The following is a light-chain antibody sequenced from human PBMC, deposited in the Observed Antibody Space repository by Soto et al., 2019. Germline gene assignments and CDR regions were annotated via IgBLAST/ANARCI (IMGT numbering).Light chain of an antibody. J-gene: IGKJ2*01. CDR3: QQYFSSPGYT. CDR2: WAS. Sequence: DIVMIQSPDSLAVSLGERATINCKSAQSVFYSSNHKNYLAWYQQKPGQPPKLLIYWASTREAGVPDRFSGSGSVTDFTLTINDVQAEDVAVYYCQQYFSSPGYTFGQGTKLEIK. CDR1: QSVFYSSNHKNY. V-gene: IGKV4-1*01.